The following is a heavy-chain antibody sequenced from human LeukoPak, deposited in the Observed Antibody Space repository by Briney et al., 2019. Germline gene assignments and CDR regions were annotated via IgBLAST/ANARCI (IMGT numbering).Heavy chain of an antibody. CDR3: ARVMAPRNYYYGMDV. J-gene: IGHJ6*02. Sequence: SVNVSCKASGGTFSSYAISWVRQAPGQGLEWMGGIIPIFGTANYAQKFQGRVTITADESTSTAYMELSSLRSEDTAVYYCARVMAPRNYYYGMDVWGQGTTVTVSS. V-gene: IGHV1-69*13. CDR2: IIPIFGTA. D-gene: IGHD5-24*01. CDR1: GGTFSSYA.